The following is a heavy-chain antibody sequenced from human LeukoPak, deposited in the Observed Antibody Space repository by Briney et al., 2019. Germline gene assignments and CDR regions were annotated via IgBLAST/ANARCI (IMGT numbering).Heavy chain of an antibody. CDR1: GESFSGYY. CDR2: INHSGST. D-gene: IGHD3-9*01. V-gene: IGHV4-34*01. CDR3: ARGYYDILTRQNWFDP. J-gene: IGHJ5*02. Sequence: SETLSLTCAVYGESFSGYYWSWIRQPPGKGLEWIGEINHSGSTSYTPSLKSRVTISVDTSKNQFSLKLSSVTAADTAVYYCARGYYDILTRQNWFDPWGQGTLVTVSS.